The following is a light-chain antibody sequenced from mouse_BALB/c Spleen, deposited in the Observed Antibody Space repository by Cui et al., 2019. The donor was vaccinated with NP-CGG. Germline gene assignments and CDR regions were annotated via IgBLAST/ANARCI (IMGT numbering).Light chain of an antibody. J-gene: IGLJ1*01. CDR1: TAAVTTSNY. CDR3: ALWYSTHWV. V-gene: IGLV1*01. CDR2: GTN. Sequence: QAVVPQESALTTSPGETVTLTCRSSTAAVTTSNYANWVQEKPDHLFTGLIGGTNNRAPGVPARFSGSLIGDKAALTITGAQTEDEAIYFCALWYSTHWVFGGGTKLTVL.